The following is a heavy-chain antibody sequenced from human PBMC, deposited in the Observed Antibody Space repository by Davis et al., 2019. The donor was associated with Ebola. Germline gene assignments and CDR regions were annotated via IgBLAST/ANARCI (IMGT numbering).Heavy chain of an antibody. CDR1: GFTFSNFH. CDR3: VRDSGYYSHDY. V-gene: IGHV3-74*01. D-gene: IGHD5-12*01. CDR2: IDTYGTGT. Sequence: PGGSLRLSCAASGFTFSNFHIHWVRQTPGKGLVWVARIDTYGTGTNYADSVKGRFTISRDNAKNTLSLKMNSLRVEDTAVYYCVRDSGYYSHDYWGHGTLVTVSS. J-gene: IGHJ4*01.